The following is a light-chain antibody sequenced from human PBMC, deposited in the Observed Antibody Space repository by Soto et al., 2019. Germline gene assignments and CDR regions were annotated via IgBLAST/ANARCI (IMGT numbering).Light chain of an antibody. Sequence: EIVMTQSPATLSVSPGETASLSCRASESVTNYLAWYQQKPGQAPRLLVYDVSNRATGIPARFSGGGSGTDFTLTISNLEPEDFAVYYCQQRSDWPWTCGQGTKGDIK. V-gene: IGKV3-11*01. CDR2: DVS. CDR3: QQRSDWPWT. CDR1: ESVTNY. J-gene: IGKJ1*01.